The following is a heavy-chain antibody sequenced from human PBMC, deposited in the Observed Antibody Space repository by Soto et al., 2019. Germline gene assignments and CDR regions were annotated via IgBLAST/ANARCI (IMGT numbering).Heavy chain of an antibody. CDR3: ARDTTAEDAFDI. D-gene: IGHD6-13*01. V-gene: IGHV4-59*01. Sequence: SSETLSLTCTVSGGSISSYYWSWIRQPPGKGLEWIGYIYYSGSTNYNPSLKSRVTISVDTSKNQFSLKLSSVTAADTAVYYCARDTTAEDAFDIWGQGTMVTVSS. CDR1: GGSISSYY. CDR2: IYYSGST. J-gene: IGHJ3*02.